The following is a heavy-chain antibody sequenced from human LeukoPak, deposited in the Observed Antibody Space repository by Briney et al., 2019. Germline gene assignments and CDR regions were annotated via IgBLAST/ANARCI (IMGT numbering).Heavy chain of an antibody. CDR1: GFTFSSYA. Sequence: GGPLRLSCAASGFTFSSYAMHWVRQAPGKGLEWVAVISYDGSNKYYADSVKGRFTISRDNSKNTLYLQMNSLRAEDTAVYYCARESPHMVAVAGNVDYWGQGTLVTVSS. CDR2: ISYDGSNK. CDR3: ARESPHMVAVAGNVDY. J-gene: IGHJ4*02. V-gene: IGHV3-30-3*01. D-gene: IGHD6-19*01.